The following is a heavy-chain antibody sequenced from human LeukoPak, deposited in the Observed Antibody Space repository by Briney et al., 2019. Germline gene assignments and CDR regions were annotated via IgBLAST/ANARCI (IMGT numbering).Heavy chain of an antibody. Sequence: PSETLSLTCAVYGGSFSGYYWSWIRQPPGKGLEWIGEINHSGSTNYNPSLKSRVTISVDTSKNQFSLKLSSVTAADTAVYYCATSIVATITDYYGMDVWGQGTTVTVSS. V-gene: IGHV4-34*01. CDR1: GGSFSGYY. CDR3: ATSIVATITDYYGMDV. CDR2: INHSGST. J-gene: IGHJ6*02. D-gene: IGHD5-12*01.